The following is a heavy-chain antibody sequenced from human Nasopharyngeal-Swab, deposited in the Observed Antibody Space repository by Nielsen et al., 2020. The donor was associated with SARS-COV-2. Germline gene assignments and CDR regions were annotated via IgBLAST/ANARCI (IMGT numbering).Heavy chain of an antibody. Sequence: GGSLRLSCAASGFTFSSYAMSWVRQAPGKGLGWVSVIYSGGSTYYADSVKGRFTISRDNSKNTLYLQMNSLRAEDTAVYYCARDIRSDYYGSGSYYYYYGMDVWGQGTTVTVSS. CDR3: ARDIRSDYYGSGSYYYYYGMDV. J-gene: IGHJ6*02. V-gene: IGHV3-53*01. CDR2: IYSGGST. D-gene: IGHD3-10*01. CDR1: GFTFSSYA.